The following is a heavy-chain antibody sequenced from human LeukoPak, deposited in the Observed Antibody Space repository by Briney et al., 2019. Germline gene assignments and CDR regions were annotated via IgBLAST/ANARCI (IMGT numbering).Heavy chain of an antibody. Sequence: GASVKVSCKVSGYTLTELSMHWVRQAPGKGLEWMGGFDPEDGETIYAQKFQGRVTMTEDTSTDTAYMELSSLRSEDTAVYYCASRIAVAGTVDYWGQGTLVTVSS. CDR3: ASRIAVAGTVDY. CDR1: GYTLTELS. J-gene: IGHJ4*02. CDR2: FDPEDGET. D-gene: IGHD6-19*01. V-gene: IGHV1-24*01.